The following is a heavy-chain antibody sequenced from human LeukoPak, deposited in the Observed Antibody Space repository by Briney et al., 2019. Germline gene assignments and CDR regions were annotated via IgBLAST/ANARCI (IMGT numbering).Heavy chain of an antibody. CDR3: ARDATSYYDSSGYYEFDY. V-gene: IGHV3-7*01. J-gene: IGHJ4*02. CDR1: GFIFSSYW. D-gene: IGHD3-22*01. CDR2: IKQDGSEK. Sequence: GGSLRLSCAASGFIFSSYWMSWVRQAPGKGLEWVANIKQDGSEKYYVDSVKGRFTISRDNAKNSLYLQMNSLRAEDTAVYYCARDATSYYDSSGYYEFDYWGQGTLVTVSS.